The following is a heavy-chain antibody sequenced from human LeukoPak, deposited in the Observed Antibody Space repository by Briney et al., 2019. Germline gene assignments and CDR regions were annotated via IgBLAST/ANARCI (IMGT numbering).Heavy chain of an antibody. J-gene: IGHJ6*03. CDR3: ARVLAAAADYYYYMDV. CDR2: INHSGST. CDR1: GGSFSGYY. Sequence: SETLSLTCAVYGGSFSGYYWSWIRQPPGKGLEWIGEINHSGSTNYNPSLKSRVTISVDTSKNQFSLKLSSVTAADTAVYYCARVLAAAADYYYYMDVWGKGTTVTVSS. D-gene: IGHD6-13*01. V-gene: IGHV4-34*01.